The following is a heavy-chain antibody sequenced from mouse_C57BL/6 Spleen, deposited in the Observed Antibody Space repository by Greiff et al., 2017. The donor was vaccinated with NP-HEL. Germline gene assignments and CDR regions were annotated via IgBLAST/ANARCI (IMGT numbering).Heavy chain of an antibody. CDR2: ISGGGGNT. V-gene: IGHV5-9*01. D-gene: IGHD1-2*01. Sequence: EVKLVESGGGLVKPGGSLKLSCAASGFTFSSYTMSWVRQTPEKRLEWVATISGGGGNTYYPDSVKGRFTISRDNAKNTLYLQMSSLRSEDTALYYCARNGWGVAYWGQGTLVTVSA. J-gene: IGHJ3*01. CDR1: GFTFSSYT. CDR3: ARNGWGVAY.